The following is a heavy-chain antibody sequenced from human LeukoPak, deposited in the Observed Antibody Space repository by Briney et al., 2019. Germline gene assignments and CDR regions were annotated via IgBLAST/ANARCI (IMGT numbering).Heavy chain of an antibody. J-gene: IGHJ4*02. CDR3: AKTGSLFGRFLDH. CDR1: GGSISGYY. CDR2: MHPGGTT. Sequence: SETLSLTCTVSGGSISGYYWSWIRQPPGKGLEWVGNMHPGGTTKFHPSLEGRVTVSIDTSNKQFSLRLRSVTAADTATYYCAKTGSLFGRFLDHWGPEALVIVSS. V-gene: IGHV4-59*01. D-gene: IGHD3-10*02.